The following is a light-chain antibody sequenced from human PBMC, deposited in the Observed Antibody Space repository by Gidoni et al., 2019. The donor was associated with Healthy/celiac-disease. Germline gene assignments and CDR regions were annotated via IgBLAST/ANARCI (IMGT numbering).Light chain of an antibody. CDR2: AAA. J-gene: IGKJ4*01. V-gene: IGKV1-39*01. CDR1: QSISSY. CDR3: QQSYSTPQTLT. Sequence: DIQMTQSPSSLAASVGDRDTITCRASQSISSYLNWYQQTPGKAPKLLIYAAASLQSGVPSRFSGSGSGTDFTLTISSLQPEDFATYYCQQSYSTPQTLTFGGGTKVEIK.